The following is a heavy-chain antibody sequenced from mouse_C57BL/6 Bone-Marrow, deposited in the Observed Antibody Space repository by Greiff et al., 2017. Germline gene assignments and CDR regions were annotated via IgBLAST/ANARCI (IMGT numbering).Heavy chain of an antibody. Sequence: QVQLQQPGAELVKPGASVKLSCKASGYTFTSYWMHWVKQRPGQGLEWLGMIHPTSGSTTYNQKFKSKATLTVDKSSSTAYMQLISLTSDDSAVXYCARRYYSNHMDYWGQGTSVTVSS. J-gene: IGHJ4*01. CDR3: ARRYYSNHMDY. CDR2: IHPTSGST. CDR1: GYTFTSYW. D-gene: IGHD2-5*01. V-gene: IGHV1-64*01.